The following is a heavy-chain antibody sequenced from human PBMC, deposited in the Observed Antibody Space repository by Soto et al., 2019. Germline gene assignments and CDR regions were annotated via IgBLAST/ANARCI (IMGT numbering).Heavy chain of an antibody. V-gene: IGHV1-2*04. J-gene: IGHJ6*02. Sequence: ASVKVSCKASGYTFTGYYMHWVRQAPGQGLEWMGWINPNSGGTNYAQKFQGWVTMTRDTSISTAYMELSRLRSDDTAVYYCARGLYSSTRIYGMDVWGQGTTLTVSS. CDR3: ARGLYSSTRIYGMDV. CDR1: GYTFTGYY. D-gene: IGHD6-13*01. CDR2: INPNSGGT.